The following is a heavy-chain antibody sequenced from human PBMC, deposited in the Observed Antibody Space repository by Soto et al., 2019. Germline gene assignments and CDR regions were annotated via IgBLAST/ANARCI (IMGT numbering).Heavy chain of an antibody. V-gene: IGHV4-4*07. D-gene: IGHD3-22*01. CDR3: ARDIYYDSSGYSPFDY. CDR1: GGSISSYY. Sequence: ETLSLTVTVSGGSISSYYWSWIRQPAGKGLEWIGRIYTSGSTNYNPSLKSRVTMSVDTSKNQFSLKLSSVTAADTAVYYCARDIYYDSSGYSPFDYWGQGTLVTVSS. CDR2: IYTSGST. J-gene: IGHJ4*02.